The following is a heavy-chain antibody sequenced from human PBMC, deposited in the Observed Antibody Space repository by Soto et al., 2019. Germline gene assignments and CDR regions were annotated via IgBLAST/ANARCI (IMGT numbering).Heavy chain of an antibody. V-gene: IGHV3-23*01. J-gene: IGHJ5*02. CDR3: AKDPLQLVSGLFDP. CDR2: LSGSGGTT. Sequence: PGGSLRLSCSTSGFAFSTYAMNWVRQAPGKGLEWVSALSGSGGTTYYADSVRGRFTISRDNSKNTLYLQLNSLRVDDTAVYYCAKDPLQLVSGLFDPWGQGTLVTVSS. D-gene: IGHD3-10*01. CDR1: GFAFSTYA.